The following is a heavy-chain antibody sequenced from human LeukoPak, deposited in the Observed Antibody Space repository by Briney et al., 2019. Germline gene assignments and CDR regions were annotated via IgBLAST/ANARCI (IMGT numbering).Heavy chain of an antibody. CDR2: ISRNSSSI. CDR1: GFTFNDHA. CDR3: SKDSETDYGGSRGGYMDV. D-gene: IGHD4-23*01. V-gene: IGHV3-9*01. J-gene: IGHJ6*03. Sequence: GGSLRLSCAASGFTFNDHAMPWVRQAPGKGLEWVSGISRNSSSIGYADSVKGRFTISRDNAKNSLNLQMNSLRAEGTALYYCSKDSETDYGGSRGGYMDVWGKGTTVTVSS.